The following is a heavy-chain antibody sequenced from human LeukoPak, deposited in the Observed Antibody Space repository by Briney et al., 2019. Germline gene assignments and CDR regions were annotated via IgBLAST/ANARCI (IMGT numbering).Heavy chain of an antibody. CDR1: GGSFSGYY. D-gene: IGHD4-17*01. V-gene: IGHV4-34*01. CDR2: INHSGST. J-gene: IGHJ4*02. Sequence: SETLSLACAVYGGSFSGYYWSWIRQPPGKGLEGIGEINHSGSTNYNPSLKSRVTISVDTSKNQFSLKLSSVTAADTAVYYCAREGGDSPFDYWGQGTLVTVSS. CDR3: AREGGDSPFDY.